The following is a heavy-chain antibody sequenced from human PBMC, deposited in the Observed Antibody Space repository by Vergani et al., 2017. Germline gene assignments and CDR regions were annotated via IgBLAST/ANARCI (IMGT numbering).Heavy chain of an antibody. CDR3: AIYPNLRTTVVTNWFDP. V-gene: IGHV4-31*03. Sequence: QVQLQESGPGLVKPSQTLSLTCTVSGGSISSGGYYWSWIRQHPGKGLEWIGYIYYSGSTYYNPSLKSRVTISVDTSKNQFSLKLSSVTAADTAVYYCAIYPNLRTTVVTNWFDPWGQGTLVTVSS. CDR2: IYYSGST. J-gene: IGHJ5*02. CDR1: GGSISSGGYY. D-gene: IGHD4-23*01.